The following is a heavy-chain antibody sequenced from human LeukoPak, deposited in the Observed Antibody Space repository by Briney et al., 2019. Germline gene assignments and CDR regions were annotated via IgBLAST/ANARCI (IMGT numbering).Heavy chain of an antibody. J-gene: IGHJ4*02. V-gene: IGHV4-39*02. CDR1: GGSISSSTYY. CDR3: ARLPGAARPFDY. D-gene: IGHD6-6*01. CDR2: INYSGTT. Sequence: PSDTLSLTCTVSGGSISSSTYYWGWNRQPPGNGLEWIGSINYSGTTYYHPSLKSRVTISVDTSKTHFSLKLSSVTAADTAVYYCARLPGAARPFDYWGQGTLVTVSS.